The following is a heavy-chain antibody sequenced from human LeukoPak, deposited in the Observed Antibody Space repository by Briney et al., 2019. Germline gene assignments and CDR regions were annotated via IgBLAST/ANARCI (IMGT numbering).Heavy chain of an antibody. CDR3: ARVLVPAAISHDY. J-gene: IGHJ4*02. Sequence: SETLSLTCTVSSYSISSGYYWGWIRQPPGKGLEWIGSIYHSGSTYYNPSLKSRVTISVDTSKNQFSLKLSSVTAADTAVYYCARVLVPAAISHDYWGQGTLVTVSS. CDR1: SYSISSGYY. V-gene: IGHV4-38-2*02. D-gene: IGHD2-2*02. CDR2: IYHSGST.